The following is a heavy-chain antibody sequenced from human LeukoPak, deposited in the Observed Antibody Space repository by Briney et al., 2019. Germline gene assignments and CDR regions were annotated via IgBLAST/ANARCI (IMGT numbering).Heavy chain of an antibody. CDR2: IRSDGSNK. CDR3: AKLAAARSDY. CDR1: GFSFSSYG. J-gene: IGHJ4*02. Sequence: GGSLRLSCAGSGFSFSSYGMHWVRQAPGKGLEWMAFIRSDGSNKYYADSVKGRFTISRDNSKNTLYLQMNSLRAEDTAVYYCAKLAAARSDYWGQGTLVTVSS. D-gene: IGHD6-6*01. V-gene: IGHV3-30*02.